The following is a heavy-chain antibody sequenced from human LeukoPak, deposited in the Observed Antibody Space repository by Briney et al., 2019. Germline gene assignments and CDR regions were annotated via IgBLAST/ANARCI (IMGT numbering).Heavy chain of an antibody. CDR2: ISGSGGST. J-gene: IGHJ4*02. CDR1: GFTFSSYG. D-gene: IGHD1-26*01. Sequence: AGGSLRLSCAASGFTFSSYGMSWVRQAPGKGLEWVSAISGSGGSTYYADSVKGRFTISRDNSKNTLYLQMNSLRAEDTAVYYCARDLTIIAFLGSSFPEEYYFDSWGQGTLVSVSS. CDR3: ARDLTIIAFLGSSFPEEYYFDS. V-gene: IGHV3-23*01.